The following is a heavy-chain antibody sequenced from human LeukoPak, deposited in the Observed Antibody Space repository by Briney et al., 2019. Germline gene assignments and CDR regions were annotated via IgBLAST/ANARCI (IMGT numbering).Heavy chain of an antibody. J-gene: IGHJ4*02. Sequence: SETLSLTCAVYGGSFSGYYWSWIRQPPGKGLEWIGEINHSGSTNYNPSLKSRVTISVDTSKNQFSLKLSSVTAADTAVYYCARTRKVLRFLEWLLYSEAYFDYWGQGTLVTVSS. D-gene: IGHD3-3*01. CDR2: INHSGST. V-gene: IGHV4-34*01. CDR1: GGSFSGYY. CDR3: ARTRKVLRFLEWLLYSEAYFDY.